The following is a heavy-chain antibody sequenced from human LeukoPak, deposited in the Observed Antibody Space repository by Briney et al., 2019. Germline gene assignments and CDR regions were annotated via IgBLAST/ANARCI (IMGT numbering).Heavy chain of an antibody. Sequence: PGGSLTLSCAASGFNLSIYGLHWLRQAPGKGLEWVTFVRYDQSATVYADSVQGRFAISRDNSKNTVYLQMNSLRVEDTALYFCVKDQGECPGSRCYLRFLEYWGQGTLVIVSS. CDR1: GFNLSIYG. CDR2: VRYDQSAT. V-gene: IGHV3-30*02. D-gene: IGHD3-3*01. J-gene: IGHJ4*02. CDR3: VKDQGECPGSRCYLRFLEY.